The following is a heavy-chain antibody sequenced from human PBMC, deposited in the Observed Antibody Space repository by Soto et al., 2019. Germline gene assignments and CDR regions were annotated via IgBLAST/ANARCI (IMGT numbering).Heavy chain of an antibody. CDR3: VRVGVGIGNHFDS. V-gene: IGHV4-59*12. Sequence: LTCSVSNGSISGFYWTWIRQPPGKILEWIGYIHYSGRTDYNPSLTSRATMSVDTSKNQFSLNLKSITAADTAVYYCVRVGVGIGNHFDSWGRGTLVTVSS. CDR2: IHYSGRT. J-gene: IGHJ4*02. D-gene: IGHD1-26*01. CDR1: NGSISGFY.